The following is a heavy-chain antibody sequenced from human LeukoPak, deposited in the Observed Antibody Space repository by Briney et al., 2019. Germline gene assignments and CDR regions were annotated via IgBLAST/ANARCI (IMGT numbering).Heavy chain of an antibody. CDR1: GGSISSGGYY. Sequence: PSETLSLTCTVSGGSISSGGYYWSWIRQHPGKGLEWIGYIYYSGSTNYNPSLKSRVTISVDTSKNQFSLKLSSVTAADKAVYYCARLDPILRSSTRKYYYYGMDVWGQGTTVTVSS. CDR2: IYYSGST. CDR3: ARLDPILRSSTRKYYYYGMDV. D-gene: IGHD2-2*01. V-gene: IGHV4-31*03. J-gene: IGHJ6*02.